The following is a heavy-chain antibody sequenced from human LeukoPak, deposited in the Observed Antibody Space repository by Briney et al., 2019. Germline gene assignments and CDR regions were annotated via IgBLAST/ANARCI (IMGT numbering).Heavy chain of an antibody. CDR2: IRYDGSNE. V-gene: IGHV3-30*02. J-gene: IGHJ4*02. D-gene: IGHD6-19*01. CDR1: GFTFSSYG. Sequence: TGGSLRLSCAASGFTFSSYGMHWVRQAPGKGLEWVAFIRYDGSNEYYADSVKGRFTISRDNSKNTLYLQMNSLRAEDTAVYYCAKTSGQWLEDGVQDYWGQGTLVTVSS. CDR3: AKTSGQWLEDGVQDY.